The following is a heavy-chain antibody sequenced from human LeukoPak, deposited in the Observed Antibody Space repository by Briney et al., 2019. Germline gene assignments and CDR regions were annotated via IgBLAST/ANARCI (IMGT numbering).Heavy chain of an antibody. Sequence: ASVKVSCKASGYTFTSYYMHWVRQAPGQGLEWMGIINPSGGSTSYAQEFQGRVTMTRDTSTSTVYMELSSLRSEDTAVYYCARDRKSKYSSSWYEYYYYYYGMDVWGQGTTVTVSS. CDR3: ARDRKSKYSSSWYEYYYYYYGMDV. CDR2: INPSGGST. CDR1: GYTFTSYY. J-gene: IGHJ6*02. D-gene: IGHD6-13*01. V-gene: IGHV1-46*01.